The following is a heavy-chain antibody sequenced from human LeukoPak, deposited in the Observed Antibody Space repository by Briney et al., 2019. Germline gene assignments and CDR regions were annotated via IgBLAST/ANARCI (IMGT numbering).Heavy chain of an antibody. V-gene: IGHV3-48*03. CDR3: ARDGGYSYGFDY. D-gene: IGHD5-18*01. Sequence: PGRSLRLSCAASGFTFSSYAMHWVRQAPGKGLEWVSYISSSGSTIYYADSVKGRFTISRDNAKNSLYLQMNSLRAEDTAVYYCARDGGYSYGFDYWGQGTLVTVSS. J-gene: IGHJ4*02. CDR1: GFTFSSYA. CDR2: ISSSGSTI.